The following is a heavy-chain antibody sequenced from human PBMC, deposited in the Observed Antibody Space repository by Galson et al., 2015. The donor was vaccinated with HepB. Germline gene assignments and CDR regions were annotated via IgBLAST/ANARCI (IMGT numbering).Heavy chain of an antibody. D-gene: IGHD6-13*01. Sequence: SLRLSCAASGFTFSNAWMSWVRQAPGKGLEWVGRIKSKTDGGTTDYAAPVKGRFTISRDDSKNTLYLQMNSLKTEDTAVYYCTTDSGSSWYRDYWGQGTLVTVSS. V-gene: IGHV3-15*01. CDR1: GFTFSNAW. CDR3: TTDSGSSWYRDY. CDR2: IKSKTDGGTT. J-gene: IGHJ4*02.